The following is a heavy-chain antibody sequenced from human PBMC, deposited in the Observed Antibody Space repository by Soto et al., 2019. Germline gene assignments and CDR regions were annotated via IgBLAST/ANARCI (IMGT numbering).Heavy chain of an antibody. V-gene: IGHV1-69*01. D-gene: IGHD2-2*01. CDR2: IVPLFGTT. CDR1: GGTFSSYT. J-gene: IGHJ3*02. CDR3: AGDGDVTSTSTRGAFDI. Sequence: QVQLVQSGAEVKKPGSSVKVSCKASGGTFSSYTFSWVRQAPGQGLEWMGGIVPLFGTTNDAQIFQGRVTISADESTSTVYMELSSLRSEDSAIYSCAGDGDVTSTSTRGAFDIWGQGTVITVSS.